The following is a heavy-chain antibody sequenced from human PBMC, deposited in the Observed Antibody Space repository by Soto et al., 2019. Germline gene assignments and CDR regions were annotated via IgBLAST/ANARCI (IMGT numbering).Heavy chain of an antibody. D-gene: IGHD2-15*01. Sequence: GGSLRLSCAASGFTFSSYGMHWVRQAPGKGLEWVAVIWYDGSNKYYADSVKGRFTISRDNSKNTLYLQMNSLRAEDTAVYYCARVSLSYCSDGSCYSHYYYGMDVWGQGTTVTVSS. V-gene: IGHV3-33*01. CDR2: IWYDGSNK. CDR3: ARVSLSYCSDGSCYSHYYYGMDV. J-gene: IGHJ6*02. CDR1: GFTFSSYG.